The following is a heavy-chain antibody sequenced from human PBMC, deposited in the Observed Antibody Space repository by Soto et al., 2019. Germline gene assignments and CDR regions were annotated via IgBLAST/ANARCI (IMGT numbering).Heavy chain of an antibody. D-gene: IGHD3-10*01. CDR1: GFSFDDYA. J-gene: IGHJ5*02. V-gene: IGHV3-9*01. CDR2: ISWNSGTI. Sequence: GGSLRLSCAASGFSFDDYAMHWVRQVPGKGLEWITGISWNSGTIGYADSVKGRFTISRDNAKNSLYLQMNSLRAEDTAFYYCARDVWSRASGPPDSWGQGTLVTVSS. CDR3: ARDVWSRASGPPDS.